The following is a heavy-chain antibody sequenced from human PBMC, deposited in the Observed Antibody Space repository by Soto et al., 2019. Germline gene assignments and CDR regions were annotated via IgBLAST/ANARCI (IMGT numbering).Heavy chain of an antibody. V-gene: IGHV4-61*05. CDR3: ARHNYGSGSTYFDY. CDR2: IYYSGST. Sequence: PSETLSLTCAVSGASISTSSYYWGWVRLAPGKGLEWIGYIYYSGSTNYNPSLKSRVTISADTSKNQFSLKLNSMTAADTAVYYCARHNYGSGSTYFDYWGQGTLVTVSS. J-gene: IGHJ4*02. CDR1: GASISTSSYY. D-gene: IGHD3-10*01.